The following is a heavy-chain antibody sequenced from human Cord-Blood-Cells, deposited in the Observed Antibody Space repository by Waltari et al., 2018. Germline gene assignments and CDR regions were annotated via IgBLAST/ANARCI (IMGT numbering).Heavy chain of an antibody. CDR2: IIPIFGTA. CDR1: GGPFSSYA. V-gene: IGHV1-69*01. J-gene: IGHJ3*02. Sequence: QVQLVQSGAEVKKPGSSVKVSCKASGGPFSSYAISWVRQAPGQGLEWMGEIIPIFGTANYAQKFQGRVTITADESTSTAYMELSSLRSEDTAVYYCASASRSVGDAFDIWGQGTMVTVSS. D-gene: IGHD1-26*01. CDR3: ASASRSVGDAFDI.